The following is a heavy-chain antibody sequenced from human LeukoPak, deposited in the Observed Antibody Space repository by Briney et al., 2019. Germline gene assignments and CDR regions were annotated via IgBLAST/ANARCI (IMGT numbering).Heavy chain of an antibody. CDR2: INPDGGDT. V-gene: IGHV1-2*02. J-gene: IGHJ4*02. Sequence: ASVKVSCKASGYTFTGHYMHWVRQAPGQGLEWMGWINPDGGDTEYAQRFQGRVTMTRDTSISTAFMELSSLRSDDTAVFFCARARRNYFDSHDYWGQGTLVTVSS. CDR3: ARARRNYFDSHDY. D-gene: IGHD3-22*01. CDR1: GYTFTGHY.